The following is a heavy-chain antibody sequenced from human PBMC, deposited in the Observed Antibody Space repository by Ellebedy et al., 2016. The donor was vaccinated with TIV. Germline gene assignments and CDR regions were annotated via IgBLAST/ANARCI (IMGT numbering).Heavy chain of an antibody. J-gene: IGHJ5*02. CDR1: GFSFSTTW. D-gene: IGHD3-3*01. Sequence: GESLKISXVASGFSFSTTWMSWARQVPGKRPEWLGHIEARSDGGRRHYAAPVKGRLSISRDDSKNTLYLQMSNLKTDDTAVYYCATFLELPGSWGQGTLVTVAS. CDR3: ATFLELPGS. CDR2: IEARSDGGRR. V-gene: IGHV3-15*04.